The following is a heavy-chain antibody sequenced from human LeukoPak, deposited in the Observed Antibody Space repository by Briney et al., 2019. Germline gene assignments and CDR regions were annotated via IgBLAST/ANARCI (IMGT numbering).Heavy chain of an antibody. D-gene: IGHD6-13*01. CDR1: GFTFSSYA. V-gene: IGHV3-23*01. J-gene: IGHJ4*02. Sequence: GGSLRLSCAASGFTFSSYAMSWVRQAPGKGLEWVSAISGSGGSTYYADSVKGRFTISRDNSKNTLYLQMNSLRAEDTAVYYCAKAWGSYSSSWANFDYWGQGTLVTVSS. CDR2: ISGSGGST. CDR3: AKAWGSYSSSWANFDY.